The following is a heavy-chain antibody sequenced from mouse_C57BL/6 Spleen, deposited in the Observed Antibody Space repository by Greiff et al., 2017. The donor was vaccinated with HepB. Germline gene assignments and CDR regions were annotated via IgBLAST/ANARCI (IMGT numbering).Heavy chain of an antibody. Sequence: VQLQQSGPELVKPGASVKISCKASGYAFSSSWMNWVKQRPGKGLEWIGRIYPGDGDTNYNGKFKGKATLTADKSSSTAYMQLSSLTSEDSAVYFCARWLLNYYYAMDYWGQGTSVTVSS. CDR2: IYPGDGDT. CDR3: ARWLLNYYYAMDY. V-gene: IGHV1-82*01. D-gene: IGHD2-3*01. CDR1: GYAFSSSW. J-gene: IGHJ4*01.